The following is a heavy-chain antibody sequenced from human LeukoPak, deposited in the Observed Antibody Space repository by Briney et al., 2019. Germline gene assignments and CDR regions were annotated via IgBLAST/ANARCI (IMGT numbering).Heavy chain of an antibody. D-gene: IGHD3-22*01. CDR2: IFHSGST. J-gene: IGHJ4*01. V-gene: IGHV4-59*01. CDR3: ASSYDSSGYSYYFDC. CDR1: GTSISSYY. Sequence: WETLTLTCTVSGTSISSYYWSWIRQPPGKGLEWIGYIFHSGSTNHTPSLNSGVTISQDTSKNQFSLKLSSVTAADTAVYYCASSYDSSGYSYYFDCWGHGTLVSVSS.